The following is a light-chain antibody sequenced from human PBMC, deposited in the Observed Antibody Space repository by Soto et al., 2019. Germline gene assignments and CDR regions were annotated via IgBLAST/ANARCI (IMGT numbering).Light chain of an antibody. CDR3: QQYYSFPLT. V-gene: IGKV4-1*01. CDR1: HSVFYNSNKRNY. Sequence: DFVMTQSPDSQIVSLAGMATINCKSSHSVFYNSNKRNYLSWYQQKPGQPPKLLIYWASTRASGVPDRFTGGGSGTDFTLTINSLQAEDVAVYYCQQYYSFPLTFGGGTKVDIK. CDR2: WAS. J-gene: IGKJ4*01.